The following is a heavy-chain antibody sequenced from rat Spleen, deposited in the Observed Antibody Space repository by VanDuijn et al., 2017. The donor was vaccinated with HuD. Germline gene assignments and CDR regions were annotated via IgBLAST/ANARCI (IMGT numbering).Heavy chain of an antibody. CDR1: GFTFSSFA. V-gene: IGHV5S13*01. J-gene: IGHJ1*01. CDR3: ARTTGAPTGYFDF. CDR2: ITSGGGST. D-gene: IGHD5-1*01. Sequence: EVQLVESGGGLVQPGRSLKLSCAASGFTFSSFAMAWVRQAPEKGLEWVATITSGGGSTYYPDSVKGRFTVSRDNAKTTLYLQMDSLRSEDTATYCCARTTGAPTGYFDFWGPGTMVTVSS.